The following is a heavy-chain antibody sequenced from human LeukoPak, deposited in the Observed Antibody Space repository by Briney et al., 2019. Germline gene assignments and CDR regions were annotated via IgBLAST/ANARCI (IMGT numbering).Heavy chain of an antibody. CDR2: ISSSGSTI. V-gene: IGHV3-48*03. CDR1: GFTFSSYE. CDR3: ARFGYGGKVDY. Sequence: GGSLRLSCAASGFTFSSYEMNWVRQAPGKGLEWVSYISSSGSTIYYADAVKGRFTISRDNAKNSLFLQMNSLRAEDTALYYCARFGYGGKVDYWGRGTLVTVSS. J-gene: IGHJ4*02. D-gene: IGHD4-23*01.